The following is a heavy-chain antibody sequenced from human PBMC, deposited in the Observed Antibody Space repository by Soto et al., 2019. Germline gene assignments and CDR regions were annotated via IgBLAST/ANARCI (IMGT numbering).Heavy chain of an antibody. J-gene: IGHJ4*02. CDR2: IWYDGSNK. V-gene: IGHV3-33*01. D-gene: IGHD6-6*01. CDR3: ARDVEYSSSSALDY. CDR1: GFTFSSYG. Sequence: GALRLSCAATGFTFSSYGMHWVRPAPGKGLEWVAVIWYDGSNKYYADSVKGRFTISRDNSKNTLYLQMNSLRAEDTAVYYCARDVEYSSSSALDYWGQGTLVTVSS.